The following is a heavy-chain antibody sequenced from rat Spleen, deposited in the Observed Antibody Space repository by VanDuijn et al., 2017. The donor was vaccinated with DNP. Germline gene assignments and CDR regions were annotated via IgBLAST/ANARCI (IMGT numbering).Heavy chain of an antibody. J-gene: IGHJ2*01. Sequence: EVQLVESGGGLVQPGRSLKLSCVASGFTFNNYWMTWIRQAPGKGLEWVASITNTGGSTYYPDSVKGRFTISRDTASNTLYPQMDSLRSEDTATYYCTTTQYYDGWFPFDYWGQGVMVTVSS. CDR1: GFTFNNYW. CDR2: ITNTGGST. CDR3: TTTQYYDGWFPFDY. V-gene: IGHV5-31*01. D-gene: IGHD1-12*02.